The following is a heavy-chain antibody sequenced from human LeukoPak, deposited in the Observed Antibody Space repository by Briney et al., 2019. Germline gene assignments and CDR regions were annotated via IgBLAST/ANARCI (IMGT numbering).Heavy chain of an antibody. D-gene: IGHD3-16*01. CDR2: IGGRGGST. CDR3: GKEGGA. V-gene: IGHV3-23*01. Sequence: PGGSLRLSCAASGCTFSSFTMTWVRQAPGKGLEWVSAIGGRGGSTYYAEFLEGRFTIARDNSKDMVYLQMNSLKVEDTATYYCGKEGGAWGQGTKVTVSS. J-gene: IGHJ5*02. CDR1: GCTFSSFT.